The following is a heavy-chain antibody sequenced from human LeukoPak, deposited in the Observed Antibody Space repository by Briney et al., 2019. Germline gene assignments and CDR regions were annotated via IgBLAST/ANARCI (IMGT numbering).Heavy chain of an antibody. D-gene: IGHD6-13*01. V-gene: IGHV3-9*03. CDR2: ISWNSGSI. CDR1: GFSFDDYA. CDR3: AKSTRQQLVRVLDY. Sequence: PGRSLRLSCAASGFSFDDYAMHWVRQAPGKGLEWVSGISWNSGSIGYADSVKGRFTISRDNAKNSLYLQMNSLRAEDMALYYCAKSTRQQLVRVLDYWGQGTLVTVSS. J-gene: IGHJ4*02.